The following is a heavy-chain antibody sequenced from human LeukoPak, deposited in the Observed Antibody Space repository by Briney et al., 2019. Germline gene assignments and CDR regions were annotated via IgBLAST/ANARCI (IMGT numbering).Heavy chain of an antibody. J-gene: IGHJ6*02. V-gene: IGHV3-33*08. CDR1: GFTFSSHW. CDR3: ARWFGELHYYYYGMDV. Sequence: PGGSLRLSCVASGFTFSSHWMTWVRQAPGKGLEWVAVIWYDGSNKYYADSVKGRFTISRDNSKNTLYLQMNSLRAEDTAVYYCARWFGELHYYYYGMDVWGQGTTVTVSS. D-gene: IGHD3-10*01. CDR2: IWYDGSNK.